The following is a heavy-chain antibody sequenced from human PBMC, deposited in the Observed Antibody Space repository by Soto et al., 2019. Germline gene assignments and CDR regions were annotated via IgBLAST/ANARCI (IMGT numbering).Heavy chain of an antibody. CDR3: ARDVLHLERRKGMDV. CDR2: ISSSSSTI. D-gene: IGHD1-1*01. Sequence: EVQLVESGGGLVQPGGSLRLSCAASGFTFSSYSMNWVRQAPGKGLEWVSYISSSSSTIYYADSVKGRFTISRDNAXXSLDLQMNSLRDEDTAVYYCARDVLHLERRKGMDVWGQGTTVTVSS. V-gene: IGHV3-48*02. CDR1: GFTFSSYS. J-gene: IGHJ6*02.